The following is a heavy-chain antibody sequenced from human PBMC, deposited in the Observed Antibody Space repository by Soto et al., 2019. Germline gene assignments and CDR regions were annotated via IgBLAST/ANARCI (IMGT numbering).Heavy chain of an antibody. CDR2: ISYDGINK. D-gene: IGHD4-17*01. CDR3: AKDRWVRQLRSYFDY. V-gene: IGHV3-30*18. Sequence: QVLLVESGGGVVQPGRSLRLSCAASGFTFSSYGMHWVRQARGKGLEWVAFISYDGINKYYADSVKGRFTISRDNSKNTLYLQMSSLRAEETAVYYCAKDRWVRQLRSYFDYWGQGTLVTVSS. J-gene: IGHJ4*02. CDR1: GFTFSSYG.